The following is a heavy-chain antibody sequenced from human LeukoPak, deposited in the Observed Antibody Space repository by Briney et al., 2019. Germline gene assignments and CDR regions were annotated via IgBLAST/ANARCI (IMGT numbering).Heavy chain of an antibody. CDR2: INHSGST. V-gene: IGHV4-39*07. Sequence: SETLSLTCTVSGGSISSGDYYWSWIRQPPGKGLEWIGEINHSGSTNYNPSLKSRVTISVDTSKNQFSLKLSSVTAADTAVYYCARFILLVPYGDNYYFDYWGQGTLVTVSS. D-gene: IGHD4-17*01. CDR1: GGSISSGDYY. J-gene: IGHJ4*02. CDR3: ARFILLVPYGDNYYFDY.